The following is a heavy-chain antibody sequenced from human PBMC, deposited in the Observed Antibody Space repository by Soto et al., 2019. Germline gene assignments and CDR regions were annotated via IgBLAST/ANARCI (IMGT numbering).Heavy chain of an antibody. CDR1: GYTFTDYY. V-gene: IGHV1-2*04. Sequence: ASVKVSCKASGYTFTDYYMHWVRQAPGQGLEWVGWINPDSGGTSYAQKFQGWVTVTRGTSISTAYMELSRLKSDDTAVYYCARGRRTLYYYYSGMDVWGQGTTVTVSS. CDR3: ARGRRTLYYYYSGMDV. J-gene: IGHJ6*02. CDR2: INPDSGGT.